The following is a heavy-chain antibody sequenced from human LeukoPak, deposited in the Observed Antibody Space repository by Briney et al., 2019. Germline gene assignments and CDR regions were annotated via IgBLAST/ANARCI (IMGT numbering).Heavy chain of an antibody. CDR2: ISSSSSYI. D-gene: IGHD3-9*01. J-gene: IGHJ4*02. Sequence: PGGSLRLSCAASGFTFSSYSMNWVRQAPGKGLEWVSSISSSSSYIYYADSVKGRFTISRDNAKNSLYLQMNSLRAEDTAVYYCARSPTLRRYFDCWGQGTLVTVSS. V-gene: IGHV3-21*01. CDR1: GFTFSSYS. CDR3: ARSPTLRRYFDC.